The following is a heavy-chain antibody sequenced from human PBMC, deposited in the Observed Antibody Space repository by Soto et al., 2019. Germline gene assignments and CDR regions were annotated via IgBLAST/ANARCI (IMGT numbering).Heavy chain of an antibody. Sequence: QVQLVQSGAEVKKPGSSVKVSCKASGGTFSSYAISWVRQAPGQGLEWMGGIIPIFGTANYAQKFQGRVTITADESTSTAYMELSSLRSEDTDVYYCARAYYDSSGERSYYYGMDVWGQGTTVTVSS. D-gene: IGHD3-22*01. CDR2: IIPIFGTA. J-gene: IGHJ6*02. CDR1: GGTFSSYA. V-gene: IGHV1-69*12. CDR3: ARAYYDSSGERSYYYGMDV.